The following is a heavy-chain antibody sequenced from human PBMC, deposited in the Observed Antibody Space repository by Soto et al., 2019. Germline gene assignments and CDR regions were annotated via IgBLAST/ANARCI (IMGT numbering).Heavy chain of an antibody. CDR1: GYSFTSYA. CDR2: INAGNGNT. Sequence: GASVKVSCTASGYSFTSYAMHWVRQAPGQRLEWMGWINAGNGNTKYSQKFQGRVTITRDTSASTAYMELSSVTAADTAVYYCASGGIPADGTRYHWFDPWGQGTLVTVSS. CDR3: ASGGIPADGTRYHWFDP. D-gene: IGHD6-13*01. J-gene: IGHJ5*02. V-gene: IGHV1-3*01.